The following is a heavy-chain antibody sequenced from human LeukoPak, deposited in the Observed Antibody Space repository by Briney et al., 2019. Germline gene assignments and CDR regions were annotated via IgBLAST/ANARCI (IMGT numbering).Heavy chain of an antibody. CDR3: AKRDGGDSSGYTPFDY. V-gene: IGHV3-23*01. CDR1: GFTFSSYA. J-gene: IGHJ4*02. CDR2: ISGSGGST. D-gene: IGHD3-22*01. Sequence: GGSLRLSCAASGFTFSSYAMSWVRQAPGKGLEWVSAISGSGGSTYYADSVKGRFTISRDNSKNTLYLQMNSLRAEDTAVYYCAKRDGGDSSGYTPFDYWGQGTLVTVSS.